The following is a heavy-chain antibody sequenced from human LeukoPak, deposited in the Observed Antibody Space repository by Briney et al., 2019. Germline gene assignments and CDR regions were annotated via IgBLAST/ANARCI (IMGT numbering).Heavy chain of an antibody. CDR1: GFTFSTYE. Sequence: GGSLRLSCVAAGFTFSTYEMNWVRQAPGKGLEWVSHINNGGSTKYYIESVKGRFTISRDNPKKLLSLQMSSLRGEDTAVYYCARARGSDYNYSYRDVWGKGPTVTVS. J-gene: IGHJ6*03. V-gene: IGHV3-48*03. CDR2: INNGGSTK. CDR3: ARARGSDYNYSYRDV. D-gene: IGHD4/OR15-4a*01.